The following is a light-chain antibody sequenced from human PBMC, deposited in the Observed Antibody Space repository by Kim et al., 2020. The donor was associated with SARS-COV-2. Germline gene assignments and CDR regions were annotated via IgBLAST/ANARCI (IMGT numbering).Light chain of an antibody. CDR2: EVN. CDR3: CSYAGNFTWV. Sequence: GQSLTISCIGTSSDVGAYNYVSWYQQHPDKAPKVLLYEVNKRPSGVPDRFSGSKSDTAASLAISGLQAEDEADYYCCSYAGNFTWVFGGGTQLTVL. J-gene: IGLJ3*02. V-gene: IGLV2-11*03. CDR1: SSDVGAYNY.